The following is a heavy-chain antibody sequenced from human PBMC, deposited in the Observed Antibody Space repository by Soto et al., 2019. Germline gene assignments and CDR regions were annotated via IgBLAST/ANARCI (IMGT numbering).Heavy chain of an antibody. CDR2: ISGSGGST. J-gene: IGHJ6*02. V-gene: IGHV3-23*01. CDR3: AKDHPNRVWFGESWGGMDV. CDR1: GFTFSSYA. D-gene: IGHD3-10*01. Sequence: GGSLRLSCAASGFTFSSYAMSWVRQAPGKGLEWVSAISGSGGSTYYADSVKGRFTISRDNSKNTLYLQMNSLRAEDTAVYYCAKDHPNRVWFGESWGGMDVWGQGTTVTVSS.